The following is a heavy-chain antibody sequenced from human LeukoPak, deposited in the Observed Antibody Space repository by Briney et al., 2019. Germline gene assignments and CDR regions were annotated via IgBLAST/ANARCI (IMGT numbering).Heavy chain of an antibody. CDR2: IYTNGST. D-gene: IGHD3-10*01. CDR1: GGSISSYY. V-gene: IGHV4-4*07. J-gene: IGHJ5*02. Sequence: SETLSLTCTVSGGSISSYYWSWIRQPAGKGLEWIGRIYTNGSTNYNPSLRSRVTISVDTSKNLFSLKLSSVTAADTAVYYCAKVSLWVGGLGGWFDPWGRGSLVTVSS. CDR3: AKVSLWVGGLGGWFDP.